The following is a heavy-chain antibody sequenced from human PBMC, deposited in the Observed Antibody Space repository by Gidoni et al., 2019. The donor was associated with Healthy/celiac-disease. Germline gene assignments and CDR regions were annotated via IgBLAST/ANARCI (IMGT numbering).Heavy chain of an antibody. CDR3: ARDTIDYYDSSGAAASPMDV. V-gene: IGHV4-59*11. CDR2: IYYSGST. J-gene: IGHJ6*02. Sequence: QVQLQESGPGLVKPSENLSLTCTVSGGSISSQYVRWIRQPPGKGLVWIGYIYYSGSTNYNPSLKSRVTISVDTSKNQFSLKLSSVTAADTAVYYCARDTIDYYDSSGAAASPMDVWGQGTTVTVSS. CDR1: GGSISSQY. D-gene: IGHD3-22*01.